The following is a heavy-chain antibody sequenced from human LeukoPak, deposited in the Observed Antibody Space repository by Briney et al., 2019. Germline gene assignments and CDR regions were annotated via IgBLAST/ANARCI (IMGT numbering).Heavy chain of an antibody. CDR2: ISAYNGNT. V-gene: IGHV1-18*01. CDR3: ARAHRTPKMIQLWSSTTHYYMDV. CDR1: GYTFTSYG. J-gene: IGHJ6*03. Sequence: ASVKVSCKASGYTFTSYGISWVRQAPGQGLEWMGWISAYNGNTNYAQKLQGRVTMTTDTSTSSAYMELRSLRSDATAVYYCARAHRTPKMIQLWSSTTHYYMDVWGKGTTVTVSS. D-gene: IGHD5-18*01.